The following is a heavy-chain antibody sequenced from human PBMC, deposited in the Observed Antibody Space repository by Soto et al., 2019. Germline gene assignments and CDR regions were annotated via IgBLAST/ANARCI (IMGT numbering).Heavy chain of an antibody. CDR1: GYTLTELS. J-gene: IGHJ5*02. V-gene: IGHV1-24*01. Sequence: ASVKVSCKVSGYTLTELSMHWVRQAPGKGLEWMGGFDPEDGETIYAQKFQGRVTMTEDTSTDTAYMELSSLRSEDTAVYYCATKTVDTAMANWFDPWGQGTLVTAPQ. CDR2: FDPEDGET. CDR3: ATKTVDTAMANWFDP. D-gene: IGHD5-18*01.